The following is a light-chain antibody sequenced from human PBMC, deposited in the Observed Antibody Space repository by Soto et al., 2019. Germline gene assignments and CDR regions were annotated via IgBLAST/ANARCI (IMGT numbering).Light chain of an antibody. V-gene: IGKV1-5*01. CDR3: QHYDSYSYT. J-gene: IGKJ2*01. Sequence: DIQMTQSPSTLSASVGDRVTMTCRASQSVTRYLAWYQQKPGKAPKLLIYDASTLENGVPSTFSGSGSGTEFTLTISSLQPDDFATYYCQHYDSYSYTFGQGTKVDIK. CDR1: QSVTRY. CDR2: DAS.